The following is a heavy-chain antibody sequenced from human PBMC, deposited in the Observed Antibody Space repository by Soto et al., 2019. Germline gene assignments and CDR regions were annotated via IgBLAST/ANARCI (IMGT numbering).Heavy chain of an antibody. Sequence: GGSLRLSCAASGFTFSSYAMSWVRQAPGKGLEWVSAISGSGGSTYYADSVKGRFTISRDTSKRTLSLQMSSLRVEDTAVYYCARDRNPVADYCLDSWGQGTLVTVSS. CDR1: GFTFSSYA. D-gene: IGHD4-17*01. V-gene: IGHV3-23*01. CDR2: ISGSGGST. J-gene: IGHJ4*02. CDR3: ARDRNPVADYCLDS.